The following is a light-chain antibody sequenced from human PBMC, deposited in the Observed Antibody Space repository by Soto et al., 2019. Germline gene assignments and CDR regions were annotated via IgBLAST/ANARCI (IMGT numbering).Light chain of an antibody. CDR2: GNS. CDR3: QSYDSSRGV. CDR1: SSNIGAGYD. V-gene: IGLV1-40*01. J-gene: IGLJ2*01. Sequence: QSVLTQPPSVSGAPGQRVTISCTGSSSNIGAGYDVHWYQQVPGTAPKLLIYGNSNRPSGVPDRFSGSKSGTSASLAITGLQAEDEADYYCQSYDSSRGVFGGGTKVTVL.